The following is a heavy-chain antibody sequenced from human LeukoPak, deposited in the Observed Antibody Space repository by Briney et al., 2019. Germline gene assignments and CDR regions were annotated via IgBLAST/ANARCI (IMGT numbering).Heavy chain of an antibody. CDR3: ARQVVVVPAAESGDFDY. CDR2: IYYSGST. D-gene: IGHD2-2*01. V-gene: IGHV4-39*01. J-gene: IGHJ4*02. CDR1: GGSISSSSYY. Sequence: SETLSLTCTVSGGSISSSSYYWGWIRQPPGKGLEWIGSIYYSGSTYYNPSLKSRVTISVDTSKNQFSLKLSSVTAADTAVYYCARQVVVVPAAESGDFDYWGQGTLVTVSS.